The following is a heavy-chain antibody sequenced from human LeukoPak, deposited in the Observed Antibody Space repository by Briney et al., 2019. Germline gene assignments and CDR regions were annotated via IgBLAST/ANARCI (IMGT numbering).Heavy chain of an antibody. V-gene: IGHV4-39*07. Sequence: SETPSLTCTVSGGSISSSSYYWGWIRQPPGKGLEWIGSIYYSGSTYYNPSLKSRVTISVDTSKNQFSLKLSSVTAADTAVYYCARDGSEIRMDAFDIWGQGTMVTVSS. D-gene: IGHD1-26*01. J-gene: IGHJ3*02. CDR2: IYYSGST. CDR3: ARDGSEIRMDAFDI. CDR1: GGSISSSSYY.